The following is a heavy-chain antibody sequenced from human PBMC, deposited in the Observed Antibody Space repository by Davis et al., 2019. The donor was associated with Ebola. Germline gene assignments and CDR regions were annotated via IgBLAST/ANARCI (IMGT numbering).Heavy chain of an antibody. CDR2: INPSGGST. D-gene: IGHD3-22*01. V-gene: IGHV1-46*01. CDR1: GYTFTSYY. J-gene: IGHJ1*01. Sequence: AASVKVSCKASGYTFTSYYMHWVRQAPGQGLEWMGIINPSGGSTSYAQKFQGRVTMTRDTSTSTVYMELSSLRSEDTAVYYCARGYEKNYYDSSGYYPPAEYFQHWGQGTLVTVSS. CDR3: ARGYEKNYYDSSGYYPPAEYFQH.